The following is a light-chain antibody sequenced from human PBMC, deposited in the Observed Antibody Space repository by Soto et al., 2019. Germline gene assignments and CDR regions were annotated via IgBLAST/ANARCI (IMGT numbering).Light chain of an antibody. CDR3: QQLNTYPLT. V-gene: IGKV1-9*01. J-gene: IGKJ4*01. CDR1: QGISSY. Sequence: DIQLTQSPSFLSASVGDRVTITCRASQGISSYLACYQQKPGKAPKLLIYAASILQSGVPSRFSGSESGTEFTLTISSLQPEDFATYYCQQLNTYPLTIGGGTKVDIK. CDR2: AAS.